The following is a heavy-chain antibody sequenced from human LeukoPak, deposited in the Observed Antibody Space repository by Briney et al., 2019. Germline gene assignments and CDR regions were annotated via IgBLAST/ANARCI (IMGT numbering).Heavy chain of an antibody. V-gene: IGHV4-39*07. D-gene: IGHD6-13*01. CDR3: ARDGLGIAAAGTSDHWFDP. J-gene: IGHJ5*02. CDR2: IYYSGST. Sequence: SETLSLTCTVSGGSISSSSYYWGWIRQPPGKGLEWIGSIYYSGSTYYNPSLKSRVTISVDTSKNQFSLKLSSVTAADTAVYYCARDGLGIAAAGTSDHWFDPWGQGTLVTVSS. CDR1: GGSISSSSYY.